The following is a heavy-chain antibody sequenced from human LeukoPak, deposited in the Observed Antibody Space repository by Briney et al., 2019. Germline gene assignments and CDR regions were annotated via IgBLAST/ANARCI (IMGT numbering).Heavy chain of an antibody. J-gene: IGHJ6*02. CDR3: ARDRVFGVVPYYYYYYGMDV. CDR1: GYTFTSYG. V-gene: IGHV1-18*01. D-gene: IGHD3-3*01. CDR2: ISACNGNT. Sequence: ASVKVSCKASGYTFTSYGISWVRQAPGQGLEWMGWISACNGNTNYAQKLQGRVTMTTDTSTSTAYMELRSLRSDDTAVYYCARDRVFGVVPYYYYYYGMDVWGQGTTVTVSS.